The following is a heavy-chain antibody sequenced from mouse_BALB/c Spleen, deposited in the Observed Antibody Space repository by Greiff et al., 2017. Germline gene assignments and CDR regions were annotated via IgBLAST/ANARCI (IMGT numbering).Heavy chain of an antibody. J-gene: IGHJ3*01. Sequence: EVQLVESGGGLVKPGGSLKLSCAASGFTFSDYYMYWVRQTPEKRLEWVATISDGGSYTYYPDSVKGRFTISRDNAKNNLYLQMSSLKSEDTAMDYCARAKIDYDYDGAWFAYWGQGTLVTVSA. CDR2: ISDGGSYT. CDR1: GFTFSDYY. D-gene: IGHD2-4*01. CDR3: ARAKIDYDYDGAWFAY. V-gene: IGHV5-4*02.